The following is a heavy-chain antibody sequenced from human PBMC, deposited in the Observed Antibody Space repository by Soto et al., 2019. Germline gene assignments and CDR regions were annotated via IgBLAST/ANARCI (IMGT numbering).Heavy chain of an antibody. CDR1: GYTLTELS. CDR3: ATGKTTGYSSGWDYYYSYGMDV. J-gene: IGHJ6*02. CDR2: FDPEDGET. D-gene: IGHD6-19*01. V-gene: IGHV1-24*01. Sequence: ASVKVSCKVSGYTLTELSMHWVRQAPGKGLEWMGGFDPEDGETIYAQKFQGRVTMTEDTSTDTAYMELSSLRSEDTAVYYCATGKTTGYSSGWDYYYSYGMDVWGQGTTVTVSS.